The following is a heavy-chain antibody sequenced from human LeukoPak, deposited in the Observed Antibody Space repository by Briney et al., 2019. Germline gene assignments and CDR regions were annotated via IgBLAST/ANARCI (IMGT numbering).Heavy chain of an antibody. CDR2: IVVGSGNT. D-gene: IGHD2-2*01. CDR3: AADCPVPAPLGAGTGDSGLDGFDI. V-gene: IGHV1-58*02. CDR1: GFTFTSSA. J-gene: IGHJ3*02. Sequence: ASVKVSCKASGFTFTSSAMQWVRQARGQRLEWMGWIVVGSGNTNYAQKFQERVTITRDRSTSTAYMELSSLRSEDTAVYYCAADCPVPAPLGAGTGDSGLDGFDIWGQGRMVTVSS.